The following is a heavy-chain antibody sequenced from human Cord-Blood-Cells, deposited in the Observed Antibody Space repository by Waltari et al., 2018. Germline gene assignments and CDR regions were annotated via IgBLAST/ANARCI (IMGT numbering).Heavy chain of an antibody. J-gene: IGHJ4*02. Sequence: QVQPQQWGAGSVRPSETLSLTCAVYGGSISVYNWSWTRQPPGKGLDWNGEINHSGSTNYNPSLKSRVTISVDTSKTQFSLKLSSVTAADTAVYYCARGDSSSSPAIFDYWGQGTLVTVSS. V-gene: IGHV4-34*01. CDR2: INHSGST. CDR3: ARGDSSSSPAIFDY. CDR1: GGSISVYN. D-gene: IGHD6-6*01.